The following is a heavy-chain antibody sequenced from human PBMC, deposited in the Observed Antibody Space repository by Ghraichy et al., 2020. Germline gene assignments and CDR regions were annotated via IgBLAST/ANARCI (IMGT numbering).Heavy chain of an antibody. CDR2: INSGNYI. J-gene: IGHJ2*01. V-gene: IGHV3-21*01. CDR1: GFTFSSYG. CDR3: ARDGEMIRGLYWYFDL. Sequence: GGSLRLSCAASGFTFSSYGINWVRQAPGKRLEWVSSINSGNYIYYADSVKGRFTISRDNAKNSLYLQMNSLRAEDTAVYYCARDGEMIRGLYWYFDLWGRGTLVIVSS. D-gene: IGHD3-10*01.